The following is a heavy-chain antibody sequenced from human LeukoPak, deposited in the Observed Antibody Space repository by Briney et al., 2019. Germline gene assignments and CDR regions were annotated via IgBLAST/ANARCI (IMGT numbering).Heavy chain of an antibody. CDR3: ARVEYFSSGGNPSRPGAFDI. CDR1: GGSISSSSYS. CDR2: FYYSGST. V-gene: IGHV4-39*07. D-gene: IGHD2-15*01. J-gene: IGHJ3*02. Sequence: SETLSLTCTVSGGSISSSSYSWGWVRQPPGEGLEWIGSFYYSGSTYYNPSLKSRVTISVDTSKNQFSLKLSSVTAADTAVYYCARVEYFSSGGNPSRPGAFDIWGQGTMVTVSS.